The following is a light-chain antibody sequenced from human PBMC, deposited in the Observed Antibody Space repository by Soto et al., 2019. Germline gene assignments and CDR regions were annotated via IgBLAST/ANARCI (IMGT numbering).Light chain of an antibody. CDR2: DAS. CDR3: QEYNSYS. CDR1: QSISSW. J-gene: IGKJ5*01. V-gene: IGKV1-5*01. Sequence: DIQMTQSPSTLSAFVGDRVTLTCRASQSISSWLAWYQQKPGKAPKLLIYDASSLESGVPSRFSGRGSGTEFTLTISSLQPDDFATYYCQEYNSYSFGQGTRLEIK.